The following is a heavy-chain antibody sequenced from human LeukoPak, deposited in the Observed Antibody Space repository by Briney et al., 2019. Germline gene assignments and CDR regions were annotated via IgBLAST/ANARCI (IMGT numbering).Heavy chain of an antibody. V-gene: IGHV3-23*01. CDR1: GFTFGSYA. D-gene: IGHD4-17*01. J-gene: IGHJ4*02. CDR3: AVGLTTVATRTSY. CDR2: ISSSGGST. Sequence: GGSLRLSCAASGFTFGSYAMSWVRQAPGKGLEWVSAISSSGGSTYYADSVKGRFTISRDNSKDTLYLQMNSLRAEDTAVYYCAVGLTTVATRTSYWGRGTLVTVSS.